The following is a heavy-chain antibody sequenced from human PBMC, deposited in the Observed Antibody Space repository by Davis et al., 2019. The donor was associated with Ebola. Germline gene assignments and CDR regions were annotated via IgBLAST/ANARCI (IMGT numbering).Heavy chain of an antibody. Sequence: AASVKVSCKASGYTFTYRYLHWVRQAPGQAFEWMGWITPFNGNTNYAQKFQDRVTITRDRSMSTAYMELSSLRSEDTAMYYCARSVYSSGWDDAFDIWGQGTMVTVSS. D-gene: IGHD6-19*01. V-gene: IGHV1-45*02. CDR3: ARSVYSSGWDDAFDI. CDR1: GYTFTYRY. CDR2: ITPFNGNT. J-gene: IGHJ3*02.